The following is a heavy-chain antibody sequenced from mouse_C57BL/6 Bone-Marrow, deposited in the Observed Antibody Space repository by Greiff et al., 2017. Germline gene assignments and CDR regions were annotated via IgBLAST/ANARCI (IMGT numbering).Heavy chain of an antibody. D-gene: IGHD2-4*01. CDR1: GYTFTSHW. J-gene: IGHJ3*01. V-gene: IGHV1-56*01. CDR2: IFPGSGST. Sequence: QVQLQQSGPELVRPGASVKISCKAPGYTFTSHWMQWVRQRPGQGLAWIGEIFPGSGSTYYNEKFKGKATLTVDTSSSTAYMQLSSLTSEDSAVYFCARWEYDYDLAWFAYWGQGTLVTVSA. CDR3: ARWEYDYDLAWFAY.